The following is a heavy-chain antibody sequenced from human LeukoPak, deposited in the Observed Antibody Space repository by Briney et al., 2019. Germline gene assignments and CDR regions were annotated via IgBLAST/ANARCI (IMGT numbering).Heavy chain of an antibody. CDR2: IFHSGSA. V-gene: IGHV4-38-2*01. CDR3: ASPRGTYIDY. CDR1: GYSISRGYF. J-gene: IGHJ4*02. D-gene: IGHD3-16*01. Sequence: PSETLSLTCAVSGYSISRGYFWGWIRQYPGQGLEWIGSIFHSGSASYNPSLKSRVTLSVDTSKNEFSLKLTSVTAADTAIYYCASPRGTYIDYWGQGALVTVSS.